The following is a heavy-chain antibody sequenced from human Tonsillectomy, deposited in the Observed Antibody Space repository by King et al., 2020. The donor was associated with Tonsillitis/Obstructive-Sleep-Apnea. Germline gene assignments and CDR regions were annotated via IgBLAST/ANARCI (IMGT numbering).Heavy chain of an antibody. D-gene: IGHD2-2*01. CDR1: GGSISSSSYY. Sequence: QLQESGPGLVKPSETLSLTCTVSGGSISSSSYYWGWIRQPPGKGLEWIGSIYYSGSTYYNPSLKSRVTISVDTSKNQFSLKLSSVTAADTAVYYCASPIVVVPAATVHNRFDPWGQGTLVTVSS. CDR3: ASPIVVVPAATVHNRFDP. J-gene: IGHJ5*02. V-gene: IGHV4-39*01. CDR2: IYYSGST.